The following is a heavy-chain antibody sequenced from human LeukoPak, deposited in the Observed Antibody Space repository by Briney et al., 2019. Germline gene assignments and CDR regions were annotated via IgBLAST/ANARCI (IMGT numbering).Heavy chain of an antibody. CDR2: IYYSGNT. Sequence: PSETLSLTCTVSGDSISTSNSYWGWIRQPPGKGLEWIGSIYYSGNTYYNASLKSRVTISVDTSKNQFSLKLSSVTAADTAVYYCARVDSGSGGSRASYNWFDPWGQGTLVTVSS. CDR3: ARVDSGSGGSRASYNWFDP. D-gene: IGHD2-15*01. CDR1: GDSISTSNSY. V-gene: IGHV4-39*07. J-gene: IGHJ5*02.